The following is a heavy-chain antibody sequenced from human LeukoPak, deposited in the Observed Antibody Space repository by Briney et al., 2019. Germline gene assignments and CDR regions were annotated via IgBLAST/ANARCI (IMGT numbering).Heavy chain of an antibody. CDR3: AKAGIGADGAGFLCEY. CDR2: ISGSGVST. Sequence: PGGSLRLSCVASGFTFSSYAMSWVRQVPGKGLEWVSAISGSGVSTYYADSVRGRFTVSRDNSRNTVSLQMSSLRVEDTGIYYCAKAGIGADGAGFLCEYWGQGTLVTVSS. J-gene: IGHJ4*02. CDR1: GFTFSSYA. V-gene: IGHV3-23*01. D-gene: IGHD1-1*01.